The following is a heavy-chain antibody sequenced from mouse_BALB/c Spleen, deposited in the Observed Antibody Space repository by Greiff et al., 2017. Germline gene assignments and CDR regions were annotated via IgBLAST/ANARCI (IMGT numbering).Heavy chain of an antibody. Sequence: QVQLQQPGAELVKPGASVKLSCKASGYTFTSYYMYWVKQRPGQGLEWIGGINPSNGGTNFNEKFKSKATLTVDKSSSTAYMQLSSLTSEDSAVYYCTPLTGTFAYWGQGTLVTVSA. CDR1: GYTFTSYY. CDR3: TPLTGTFAY. D-gene: IGHD4-1*01. CDR2: INPSNGGT. J-gene: IGHJ3*01. V-gene: IGHV1S16*01.